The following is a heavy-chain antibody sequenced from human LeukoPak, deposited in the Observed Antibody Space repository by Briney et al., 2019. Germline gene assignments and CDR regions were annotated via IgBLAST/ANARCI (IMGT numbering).Heavy chain of an antibody. CDR3: ARMRNYYYYMDV. J-gene: IGHJ6*03. CDR1: GGPINTDY. Sequence: SETLSLTCTVSGGPINTDYWIWIRQAPGKGLGWIGYIFYSGSTYYNPSLKSRVTISVDRSKNQFSLNLSSVTASDTAVYYCARMRNYYYYMDVWGKGTTVTVSS. CDR2: IFYSGST. V-gene: IGHV4-59*01.